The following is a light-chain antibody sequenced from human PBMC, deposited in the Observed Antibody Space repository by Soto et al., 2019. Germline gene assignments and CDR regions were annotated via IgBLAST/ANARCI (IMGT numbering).Light chain of an antibody. Sequence: DIVMTQSPDSLAVSLGERATINCKSSQSVLYSSNNKNYLAWYQQKTGQPPKVLIYWASTRESGVPDRFSGSGSGTDFTLTISSLQAEDVAVYYCQQYYSVPWTFGQGTKVEFK. V-gene: IGKV4-1*01. CDR2: WAS. J-gene: IGKJ1*01. CDR3: QQYYSVPWT. CDR1: QSVLYSSNNKNY.